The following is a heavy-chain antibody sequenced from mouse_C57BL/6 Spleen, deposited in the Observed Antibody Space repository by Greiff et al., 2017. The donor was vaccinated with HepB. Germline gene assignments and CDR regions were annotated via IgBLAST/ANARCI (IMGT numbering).Heavy chain of an antibody. V-gene: IGHV5-4*01. Sequence: DVHLVESGGGLVKPGGSLKLSCAASGFTFSSYAMSWVRQTPEKRLEWVATISDGGSYTYSPDTVKGRFTISRDNAQNNLYLQMSHLKSEDTSMYYWARELGAVVEDWYFEVWGTGTTGTVSS. CDR1: GFTFSSYA. J-gene: IGHJ1*03. D-gene: IGHD1-1*01. CDR3: ARELGAVVEDWYFEV. CDR2: ISDGGSYT.